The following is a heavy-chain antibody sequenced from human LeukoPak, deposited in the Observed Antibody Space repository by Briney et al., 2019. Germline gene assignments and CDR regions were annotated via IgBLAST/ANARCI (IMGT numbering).Heavy chain of an antibody. CDR1: GFTFSSYS. CDR2: ISSSSSTI. Sequence: GGSLRLSCAASGFTFSSYSMNWVRQAPGKGLERVSYISSSSSTIYYADSVKGRFTISRDNAKNSLYLQMNSLRAEDTAVYYCAKVRTVVPAAVGAFDIWGQGTMVTVSS. CDR3: AKVRTVVPAAVGAFDI. J-gene: IGHJ3*02. V-gene: IGHV3-48*01. D-gene: IGHD2-2*01.